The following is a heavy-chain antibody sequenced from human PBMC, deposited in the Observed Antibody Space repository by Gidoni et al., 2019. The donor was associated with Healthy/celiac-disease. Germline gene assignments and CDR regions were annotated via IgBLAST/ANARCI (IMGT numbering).Heavy chain of an antibody. Sequence: QVQLVPSGAEVKKPGASVKVSCKASGYTFTSYAMHWVRQAPGQRLEWMGWINAGNGNTKYSQKFQGRVTITRDTSASTAYMELSSLRSEDTAVYYCARDGVAVAVNWFDPWGQGTLVTVSS. CDR3: ARDGVAVAVNWFDP. CDR2: INAGNGNT. D-gene: IGHD6-19*01. CDR1: GYTFTSYA. J-gene: IGHJ5*02. V-gene: IGHV1-3*01.